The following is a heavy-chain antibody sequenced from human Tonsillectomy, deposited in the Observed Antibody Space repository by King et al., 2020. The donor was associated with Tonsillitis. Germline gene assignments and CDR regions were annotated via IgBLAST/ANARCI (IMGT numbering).Heavy chain of an antibody. Sequence: QLQESGLGLVKPSETLSLTCTVSGDSISSSSYYWGWIRQPPGKGLELIGTIYYTGSSYYNPSLKRRVTISVDTSKNQFSLKLSSVTAADTAVYYCATRGGNEGTDGFGCLTADLWWFDPWGQGTLVTVSS. CDR3: ATRGGNEGTDGFGCLTADLWWFDP. CDR2: IYYTGSS. D-gene: IGHD1-1*01. CDR1: GDSISSSSYY. V-gene: IGHV4-39*01. J-gene: IGHJ5*02.